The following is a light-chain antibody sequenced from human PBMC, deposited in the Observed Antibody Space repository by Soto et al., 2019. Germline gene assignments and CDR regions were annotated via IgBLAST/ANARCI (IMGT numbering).Light chain of an antibody. J-gene: IGKJ2*01. Sequence: EIVLTQSPGTLSLSPGERATLSCRASQSVSSSYLAWYQQKPGQAPRLLIYGASSRATGIPDRFSGSGSGTYFTLTISRLEPEDFSVYYFQQYGSSPPYTFGHGTKLEIK. V-gene: IGKV3-20*01. CDR3: QQYGSSPPYT. CDR1: QSVSSSY. CDR2: GAS.